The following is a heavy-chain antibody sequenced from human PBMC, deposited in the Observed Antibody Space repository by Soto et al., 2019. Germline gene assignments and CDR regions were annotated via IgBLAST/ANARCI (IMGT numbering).Heavy chain of an antibody. J-gene: IGHJ6*02. CDR3: ARERVSNYGSGRDYYYGMDV. D-gene: IGHD3-10*01. V-gene: IGHV1-69*01. CDR2: IIPIFGTA. CDR1: GGTFSSYA. Sequence: QVQLVQSGAEVKKPGSSVKVSCKASGGTFSSYAISWVRQAPGQGLEWMGGIIPIFGTANYAQKFQGRVTITADESTSTAYMELSSLGSEDTAVYYCARERVSNYGSGRDYYYGMDVWGQGTTVTVSS.